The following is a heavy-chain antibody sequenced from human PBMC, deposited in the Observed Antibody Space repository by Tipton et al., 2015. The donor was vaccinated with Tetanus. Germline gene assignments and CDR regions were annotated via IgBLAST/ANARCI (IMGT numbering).Heavy chain of an antibody. J-gene: IGHJ3*02. V-gene: IGHV4-31*03. CDR1: GDSVRSGAYH. Sequence: TLSLTCTVSGDSVRSGAYHLSWIRQYPGRDLEWIGYINYSGSTSYNPSLKSRVTISEDMSKNQFSLKLSSVTAADTAMYYCARWTASGKGAFDIWGQRTMVTVSS. D-gene: IGHD3/OR15-3a*01. CDR2: INYSGST. CDR3: ARWTASGKGAFDI.